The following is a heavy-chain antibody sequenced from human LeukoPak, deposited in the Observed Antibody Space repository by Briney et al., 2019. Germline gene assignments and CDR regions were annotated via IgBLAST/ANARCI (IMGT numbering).Heavy chain of an antibody. V-gene: IGHV3-30*18. CDR3: AKDGLGAVARD. J-gene: IGHJ4*02. D-gene: IGHD6-19*01. CDR2: ISYDGSNK. CDR1: GFTFSSYG. Sequence: GGSLRLSCAASGFTFSSYGMHWVRQAPGKGLEWVAVISYDGSNKYYADSVKGRFTISRDNSKNTLYLQMNSLRAEDTAVYYCAKDGLGAVARDWGQGTLVTVSS.